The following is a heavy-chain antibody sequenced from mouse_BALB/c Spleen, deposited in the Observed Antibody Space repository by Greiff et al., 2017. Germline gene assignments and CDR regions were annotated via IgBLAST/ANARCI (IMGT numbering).Heavy chain of an antibody. V-gene: IGHV1-39*01. CDR3: ARGAIMTTVVDADPWFAY. Sequence: EVKLLESGPELEKPGASVKISCKASGYSFTGYNMNWVKQSNGKSLEWIGNIDPYYGGTSYNQKFKGKATLTVDKSSSTAYMQLKSLTSEDSAVYYCARGAIMTTVVDADPWFAYWGQGTLVTVSA. CDR1: GYSFTGYN. J-gene: IGHJ3*01. CDR2: IDPYYGGT. D-gene: IGHD1-1*01.